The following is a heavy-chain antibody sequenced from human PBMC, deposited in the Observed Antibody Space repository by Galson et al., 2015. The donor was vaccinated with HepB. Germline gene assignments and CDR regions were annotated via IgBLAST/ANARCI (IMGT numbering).Heavy chain of an antibody. CDR1: PYTFTNYY. CDR2: INPSSGRT. J-gene: IGHJ5*01. Sequence: SVKVSCKASPYTFTNYYIHWVRQAPGQGLHWVGWINPSSGRTNYAPSLQDRVAMTRDTSIKTVYMELSSLKFDDSAIYFCARAVVLAAPSDSWGQGTLVTVSS. CDR3: ARAVVLAAPSDS. D-gene: IGHD2-2*01. V-gene: IGHV1-2*02.